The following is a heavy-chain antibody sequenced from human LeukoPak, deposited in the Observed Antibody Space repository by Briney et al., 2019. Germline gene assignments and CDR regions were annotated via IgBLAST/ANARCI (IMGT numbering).Heavy chain of an antibody. J-gene: IGHJ4*02. Sequence: ASVKVSCKASGYTFTTYYMHWVRQAPGQGLEWMGGIIPIFGTANYAQKFQGRVTMTEDTSTDTAYMELSSLRSEDTAVYYCATVTTDGDYAYWGQGTLVTVSS. CDR1: GYTFTTYY. V-gene: IGHV1-46*01. CDR2: IIPIFGTA. CDR3: ATVTTDGDYAY. D-gene: IGHD4-17*01.